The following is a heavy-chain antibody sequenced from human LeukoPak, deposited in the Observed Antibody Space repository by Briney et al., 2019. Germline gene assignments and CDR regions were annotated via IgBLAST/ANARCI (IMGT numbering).Heavy chain of an antibody. D-gene: IGHD3-9*01. CDR1: GFTFSSYW. J-gene: IGHJ4*02. CDR3: ARVPIPRLRYFDRLLGYFDY. Sequence: GGSLRLSCVASGFTFSSYWMGWVRQTPGKGLEWVANIKQDGSEKYYVGSVRGRFTISRDNSKNTLSLQMNSLRSEDTAVYYCARVPIPRLRYFDRLLGYFDYWGQGTLVTVSS. CDR2: IKQDGSEK. V-gene: IGHV3-7*01.